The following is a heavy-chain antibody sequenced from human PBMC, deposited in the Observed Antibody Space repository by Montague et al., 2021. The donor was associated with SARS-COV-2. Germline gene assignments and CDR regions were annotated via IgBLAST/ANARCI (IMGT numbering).Heavy chain of an antibody. J-gene: IGHJ6*02. CDR1: GGSISTGSYY. D-gene: IGHD3-9*01. CDR2: IYTSGST. V-gene: IGHV4-61*02. Sequence: TRSLTCTVSGGSISTGSYYWSWIRQPAGKGLEWIGRIYTSGSTNYXXXLKSRVTISVDTSKNQFSLKLSSVTAADTAVYYCARGPHYDILTSYYKDGMDVWGQGTTVTVSS. CDR3: ARGPHYDILTSYYKDGMDV.